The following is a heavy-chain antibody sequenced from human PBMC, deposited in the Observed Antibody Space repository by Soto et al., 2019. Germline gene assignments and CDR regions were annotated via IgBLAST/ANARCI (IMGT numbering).Heavy chain of an antibody. V-gene: IGHV3-74*01. J-gene: IGHJ4*02. CDR3: ARAYNSGSLDD. D-gene: IGHD1-26*01. CDR2: IRSDGSTT. CDR1: GFSFSSHW. Sequence: GGSLRLSCAASGFSFSSHWMHWVRQVPGKGLVWVSRIRSDGSTTSYADSVKDRFTISRDNAKNTLYLQMNSLRAEDTAVYYCARAYNSGSLDDWGQGTLVTVSS.